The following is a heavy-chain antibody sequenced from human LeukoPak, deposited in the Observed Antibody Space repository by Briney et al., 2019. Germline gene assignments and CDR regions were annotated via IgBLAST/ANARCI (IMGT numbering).Heavy chain of an antibody. CDR1: GFTFSSYG. Sequence: PGGSLRLSCAASGFTFSSYGMHWLRQAPGKGLEWLAFIRNDGSNKYYTDSVKGRFTISRDNSKNTLYLQMSSLRAEDTAVYYCAKDNWFDPWGQGTLVTVSS. CDR2: IRNDGSNK. V-gene: IGHV3-30*02. CDR3: AKDNWFDP. J-gene: IGHJ5*02.